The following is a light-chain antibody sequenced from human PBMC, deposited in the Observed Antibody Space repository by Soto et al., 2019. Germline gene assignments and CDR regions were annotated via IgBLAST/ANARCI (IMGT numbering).Light chain of an antibody. CDR3: QQRSNWPPIT. V-gene: IGKV2-30*02. CDR1: QSLVHSDGIAF. Sequence: DVVMTQSPLSLPVTLGQPSSISCISNQSLVHSDGIAFLVWYQQRPGQPPRLLIHDASHRAAGIPARFSGSGFGTDFTLTISSLEPEDAAVYYCQQRSNWPPITFGQGTRLEIK. J-gene: IGKJ5*01. CDR2: DAS.